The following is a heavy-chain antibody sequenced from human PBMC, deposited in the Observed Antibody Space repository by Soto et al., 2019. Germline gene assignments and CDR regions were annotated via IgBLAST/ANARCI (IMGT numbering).Heavy chain of an antibody. D-gene: IGHD6-19*01. V-gene: IGHV1-69*13. CDR1: GGTFSSYA. CDR2: IIPRSATS. CDR3: ARGGGWPPYYYYGMDV. Sequence: SVKVSCKASGGTFSSYAITWIRQAPGQGLEWMGGIIPRSATSKYAQKFQGRVTITADESTSTAYMELSSLRSEDTAVYYCARGGGWPPYYYYGMDVWGQGTTVTVSS. J-gene: IGHJ6*02.